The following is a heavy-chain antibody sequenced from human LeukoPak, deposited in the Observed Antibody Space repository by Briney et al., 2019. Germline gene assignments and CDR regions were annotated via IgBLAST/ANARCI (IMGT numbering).Heavy chain of an antibody. CDR3: ARELGESVWDGFDI. CDR2: ISSSSSYI. J-gene: IGHJ3*02. Sequence: GGSLRLSCEASVYTLSVHLLNCVPEAPGKGLEWGSYISSSSSYIYYTDSLKGRFSISRDNAKNSLYLQMNSLRAEDTAVYYCARELGESVWDGFDIWGQGTMVTVSP. V-gene: IGHV3-21*01. D-gene: IGHD3-10*01. CDR1: VYTLSVHL.